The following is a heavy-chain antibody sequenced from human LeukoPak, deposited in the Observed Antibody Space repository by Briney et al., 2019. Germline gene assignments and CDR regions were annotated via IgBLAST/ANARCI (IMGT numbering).Heavy chain of an antibody. D-gene: IGHD2-15*01. CDR2: ISWNSGSI. V-gene: IGHV3-9*01. CDR3: AREGRKSRGVDIVRKKETGYYYYMDV. J-gene: IGHJ6*03. CDR1: GFTFDDYA. Sequence: GGSLRLSCAASGFTFDDYAMHWVRQAPGKRLEWVSGISWNSGSIGYADSVKGRFTISRDNAKNSLYLQMNSLRAEDTAVYYCAREGRKSRGVDIVRKKETGYYYYMDVWGKGTTVTVSS.